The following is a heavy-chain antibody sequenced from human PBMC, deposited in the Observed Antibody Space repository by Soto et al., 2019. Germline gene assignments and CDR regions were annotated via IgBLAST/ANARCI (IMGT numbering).Heavy chain of an antibody. V-gene: IGHV4-31*03. Sequence: KPSETLSLTCTVSGGSISSGGYYWSWIRQHPGKGLEWIGYIYYSGSTYYNPSLKSRITISVDTSKNQFSLKLSSVTDADTAVYYCARSPYSSSYIDYWGQGTLVTVSS. CDR3: ARSPYSSSYIDY. CDR1: GGSISSGGYY. D-gene: IGHD6-6*01. J-gene: IGHJ4*02. CDR2: IYYSGST.